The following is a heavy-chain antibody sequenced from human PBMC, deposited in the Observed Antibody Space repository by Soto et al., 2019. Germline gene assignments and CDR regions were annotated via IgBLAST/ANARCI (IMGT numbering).Heavy chain of an antibody. V-gene: IGHV4-30-2*01. CDR2: IYHSGST. CDR1: GGSISSGGYS. J-gene: IGHJ5*02. CDR3: AREKKGRGWFDP. Sequence: SGTLSLTCSVSGGSISSGGYSWSWIRQPPGKGLEWIGYIYHSGSTYYNPSLKSRVTISVDRSKNQFSLKLSSVTAADTAVYYGAREKKGRGWFDPWGQGTLVT. D-gene: IGHD3-10*01.